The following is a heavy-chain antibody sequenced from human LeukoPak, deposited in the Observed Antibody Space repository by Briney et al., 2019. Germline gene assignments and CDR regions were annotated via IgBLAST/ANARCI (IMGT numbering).Heavy chain of an antibody. Sequence: GGSLRLSCAASGFTFDDYGMSWGRQAPGKGLEWVSGINWNGGSTGYADAVKGRFTISRDNAKNSLYLQMNSLRAEDTALYYCARAGLAGTRAFDIWGQGTMVTVSS. CDR3: ARAGLAGTRAFDI. CDR1: GFTFDDYG. J-gene: IGHJ3*02. D-gene: IGHD1-7*01. CDR2: INWNGGST. V-gene: IGHV3-20*04.